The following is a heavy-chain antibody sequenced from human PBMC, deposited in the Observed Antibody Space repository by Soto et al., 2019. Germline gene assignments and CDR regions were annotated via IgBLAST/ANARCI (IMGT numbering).Heavy chain of an antibody. V-gene: IGHV1-46*01. D-gene: IGHD3-3*01. CDR3: ARDQGALYYDFWSGYYTPGY. CDR1: GYTFTSYY. J-gene: IGHJ4*02. CDR2: INPSGGST. Sequence: ASVKVSCKASGYTFTSYYMHWVRQAPGQGLEWMGIINPSGGSTSYAQKFQGRVTMTRDTSTSTVYMELSSLRSEDTAVYYCARDQGALYYDFWSGYYTPGYWGQGTLVTVSS.